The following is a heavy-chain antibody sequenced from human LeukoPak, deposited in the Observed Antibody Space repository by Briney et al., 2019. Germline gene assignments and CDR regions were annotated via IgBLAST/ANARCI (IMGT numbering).Heavy chain of an antibody. V-gene: IGHV1-8*01. CDR3: TRKRWLQVGPDY. CDR2: MNPNSGNT. J-gene: IGHJ4*02. D-gene: IGHD5-24*01. Sequence: ASVKVSCKASGYTFTSYDINWVRQATGRGLEWMGYMNPNSGNTGYAQKFQGRVTMTRNTSISTAYMELSSLTSEDTAVYYCTRKRWLQVGPDYWGQGTLVTVSS. CDR1: GYTFTSYD.